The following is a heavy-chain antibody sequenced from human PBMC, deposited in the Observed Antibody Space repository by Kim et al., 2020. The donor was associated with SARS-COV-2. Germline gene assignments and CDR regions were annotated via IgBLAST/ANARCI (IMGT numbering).Heavy chain of an antibody. V-gene: IGHV2-5*02. CDR2: IYWDDDK. D-gene: IGHD3-10*01. J-gene: IGHJ3*02. CDR3: ARHGLLWFGELLSAFDI. Sequence: SGPTLMNPTPTLTLTCTFSGFSLSTSGVGVGWIRQPPGKALEWLAFIYWDDDKRYSPSLKSRLTITKDTSKNQAVLTMTNMDPVDTATYYCARHGLLWFGELLSAFDIWGQGTMVTVSS. CDR1: GFSLSTSGVG.